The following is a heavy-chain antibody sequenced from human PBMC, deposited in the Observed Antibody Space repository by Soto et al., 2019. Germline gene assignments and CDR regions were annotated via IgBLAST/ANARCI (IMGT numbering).Heavy chain of an antibody. D-gene: IGHD1-26*01. Sequence: QVQLQQWGAGLLKPSETLSLTCAVYGGSFSGYYWSWIRQPPGKGLEWIGEINHSGSTNYNPSLKSRVTISVDTSKNQFSLKLSSVTAADTAVYYCARVKREAYFYYYYGMDVWGQGTTFTVSS. CDR3: ARVKREAYFYYYYGMDV. J-gene: IGHJ6*02. CDR2: INHSGST. V-gene: IGHV4-34*01. CDR1: GGSFSGYY.